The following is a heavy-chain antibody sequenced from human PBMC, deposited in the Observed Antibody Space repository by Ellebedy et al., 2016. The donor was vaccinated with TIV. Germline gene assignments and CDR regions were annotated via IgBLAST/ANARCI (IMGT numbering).Heavy chain of an antibody. CDR2: IFSSGSS. V-gene: IGHV4-59*02. J-gene: IGHJ4*02. Sequence: GSLRLSCTVSNDSVTSYYWIWVRQTRDKGLEWIGYIFSSGSSNVNPSLESRVTMAVDTSKTEISMKLRSATAADTGVYYCARGGITLVRGPDQWGQGIPVTVSS. CDR3: ARGGITLVRGPDQ. CDR1: NDSVTSYY. D-gene: IGHD3-10*01.